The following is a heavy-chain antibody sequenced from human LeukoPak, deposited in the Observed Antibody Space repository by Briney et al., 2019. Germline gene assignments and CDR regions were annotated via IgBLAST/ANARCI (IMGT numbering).Heavy chain of an antibody. CDR3: ARAYHSSWYLNWFDP. Sequence: SETLSLTCTVSGYSISSGYYWGWIRQPPGKGLEWIGSMYHSGSTYYNPSLKSRTTISIDTSKNQFPLKLNSVTAADTAVYYCARAYHSSWYLNWFDPWGQGTLVTVSS. J-gene: IGHJ5*02. CDR1: GYSISSGYY. D-gene: IGHD6-13*01. V-gene: IGHV4-38-2*02. CDR2: MYHSGST.